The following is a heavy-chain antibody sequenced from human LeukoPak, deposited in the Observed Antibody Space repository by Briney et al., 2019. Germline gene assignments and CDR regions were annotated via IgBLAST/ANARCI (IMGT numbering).Heavy chain of an antibody. D-gene: IGHD3-16*02. CDR2: ISGSGGST. CDR1: GFTFSSYA. CDR3: ARDSGYTPDY. Sequence: GGSLRLSCAASGFTFSSYAMSWVRQALGKGLEWVSGISGSGGSTYYADSVKGRFTISRDNAKNTLYLQMSSLRAEDTAVYYCARDSGYTPDYWGQGTLVTVSS. V-gene: IGHV3-23*01. J-gene: IGHJ4*02.